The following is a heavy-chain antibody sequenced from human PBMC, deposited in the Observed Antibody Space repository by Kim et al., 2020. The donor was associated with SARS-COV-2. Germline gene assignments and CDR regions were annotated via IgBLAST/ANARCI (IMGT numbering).Heavy chain of an antibody. V-gene: IGHV7-4-1*01. CDR3: ARGSSGYYPHFDY. J-gene: IGHJ4*02. D-gene: IGHD3-22*01. Sequence: YAHGFAGRFVFSVDTSVSTEYLQIFSLKAEDTAVYYCARGSSGYYPHFDYWGQGTLVTVSS.